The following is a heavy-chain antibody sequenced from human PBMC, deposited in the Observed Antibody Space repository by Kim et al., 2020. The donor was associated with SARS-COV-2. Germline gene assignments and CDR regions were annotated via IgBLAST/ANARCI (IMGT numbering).Heavy chain of an antibody. Sequence: SQTLSLTCAISGDSVSSNSAAWNWIRQSPSRGLEWLGRTYYRSKWYNDYAVSVKSRITINPDTSKNQFSLQLNSVTPEDTAVYYCARESPLVVVAATLRYNWFDPWGQGTLVTVSS. D-gene: IGHD2-15*01. CDR1: GDSVSSNSAA. CDR2: TYYRSKWYN. V-gene: IGHV6-1*01. J-gene: IGHJ5*02. CDR3: ARESPLVVVAATLRYNWFDP.